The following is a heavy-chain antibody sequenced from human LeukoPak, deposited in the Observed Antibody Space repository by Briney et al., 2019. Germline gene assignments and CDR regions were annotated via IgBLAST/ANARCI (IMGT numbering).Heavy chain of an antibody. V-gene: IGHV1-2*02. J-gene: IGHJ1*01. CDR2: INPSSGGT. Sequence: GASVKVSCKASGYTFTGYYMHWVRQAPGQGLEGMGWINPSSGGTKFAQEFQGRVTMTRDTSISTGYMELSRLRSDDTAVYYCARGEVSSWFDYFQHWGQGTLVTVSS. CDR1: GYTFTGYY. D-gene: IGHD6-13*01. CDR3: ARGEVSSWFDYFQH.